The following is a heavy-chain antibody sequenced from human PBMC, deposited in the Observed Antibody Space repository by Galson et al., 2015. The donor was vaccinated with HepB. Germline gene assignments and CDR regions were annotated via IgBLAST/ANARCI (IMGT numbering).Heavy chain of an antibody. D-gene: IGHD1-26*01. CDR2: IKSKTDGGTT. V-gene: IGHV3-15*01. CDR3: TTPRSGKKRGASDI. J-gene: IGHJ3*02. CDR1: GFTFSNAS. Sequence: SLRLSCAASGFTFSNASMSWGRQAPGKGLEWVGRIKSKTDGGTTDYAAPVKGRFTTSRDDSKNTLYLQMNSLKTEDTAVYYCTTPRSGKKRGASDIWGQGTVVTAS.